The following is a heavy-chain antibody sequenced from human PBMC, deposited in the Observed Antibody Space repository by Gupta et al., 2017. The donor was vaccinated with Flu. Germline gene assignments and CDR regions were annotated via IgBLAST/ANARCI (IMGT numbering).Heavy chain of an antibody. CDR1: GGSISGYY. J-gene: IGHJ4*02. D-gene: IGHD1-26*01. Sequence: QVQLQESGPGLVKTSETLSLTCTVSGGSISGYYWSWIRQPPGKRLEWIGYIYYSGSTNYNPSLKSRVTMSVDMSKNQFSLKLSSVTAADTAVYYCARGGSYDSWPYWGQGTLVTVSS. CDR3: ARGGSYDSWPY. V-gene: IGHV4-59*01. CDR2: IYYSGST.